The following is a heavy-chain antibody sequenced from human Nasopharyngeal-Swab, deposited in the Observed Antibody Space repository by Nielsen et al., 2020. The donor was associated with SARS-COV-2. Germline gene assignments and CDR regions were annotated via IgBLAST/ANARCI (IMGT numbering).Heavy chain of an antibody. CDR2: INAGNANT. CDR3: AREPYSSSWYGEY. V-gene: IGHV1-3*01. Sequence: ASVKVSCKASGYTFISYSMHWVRQAPGQRLEWMGWINAGNANTKYSQKFQGRVTITRDTSASTAYMELSSLRSEDTAVYYCAREPYSSSWYGEYWGQGTLVTVSS. CDR1: GYTFISYS. D-gene: IGHD6-13*01. J-gene: IGHJ4*02.